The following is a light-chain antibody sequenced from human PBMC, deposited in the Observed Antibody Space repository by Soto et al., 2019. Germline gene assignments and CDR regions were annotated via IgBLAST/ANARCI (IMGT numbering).Light chain of an antibody. J-gene: IGKJ4*01. V-gene: IGKV1-39*01. CDR3: QQSYGTPLT. Sequence: DMAMTQSPSSLSASVGDRVTITCRASQSISNYLNWYQHKPGKVPKLLIYAASSLQSGVPTRFSGSGSGTEFTLTINSLQPEDFATYYCQQSYGTPLTFGGGTMIEIK. CDR1: QSISNY. CDR2: AAS.